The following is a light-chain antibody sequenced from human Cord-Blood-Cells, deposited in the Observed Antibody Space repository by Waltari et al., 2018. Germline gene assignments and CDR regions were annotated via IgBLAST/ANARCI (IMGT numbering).Light chain of an antibody. CDR1: SSDVGGYNY. J-gene: IGLJ1*01. CDR3: CSHAGSYTYV. V-gene: IGLV2-11*01. Sequence: QSALTQPRSVSGSPGQSVTISCTGTSSDVGGYNYVSRYQQHPGKVPKLMIYDVSKRPSGVPDRFSGSKSGNTASLTISGLQAEDEADYYCCSHAGSYTYVFGTGTKVTVL. CDR2: DVS.